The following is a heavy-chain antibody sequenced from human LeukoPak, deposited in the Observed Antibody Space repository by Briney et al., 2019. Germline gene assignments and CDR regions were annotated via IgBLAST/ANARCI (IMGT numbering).Heavy chain of an antibody. CDR2: ISYDGSNR. D-gene: IGHD1-26*01. V-gene: IGHV3-30-3*01. J-gene: IGHJ6*02. CDR1: GFTFSSYA. CDR3: ARGFRSPFYYYGMDV. Sequence: GGSLRLSCAASGFTFSSYAMHWVRQAPGKGLEWVAVISYDGSNRYYADSVKGRFTISRDNSKNTLYLQMNSLRAEDTAVYYCARGFRSPFYYYGMDVWGQGTTVTVSS.